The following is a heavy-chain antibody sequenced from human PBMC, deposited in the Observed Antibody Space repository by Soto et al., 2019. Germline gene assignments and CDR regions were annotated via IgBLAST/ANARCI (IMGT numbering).Heavy chain of an antibody. CDR2: IKQDGSET. D-gene: IGHD6-19*01. CDR3: AGGSGWLSDS. Sequence: EVQLVESGGGLVQTGGSLRLSCAASGFTFSRYWMKWVRQAPGKGLEWVANIKQDGSETYYVDSVKGRFTISRDNANNSLSLQMNSLRAEDSAVYYCAGGSGWLSDSWGQGTLVTVSS. V-gene: IGHV3-7*05. J-gene: IGHJ4*02. CDR1: GFTFSRYW.